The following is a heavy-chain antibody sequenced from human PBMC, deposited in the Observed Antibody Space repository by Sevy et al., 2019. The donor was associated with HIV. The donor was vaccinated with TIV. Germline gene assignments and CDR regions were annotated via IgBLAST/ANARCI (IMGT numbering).Heavy chain of an antibody. V-gene: IGHV3-23*01. CDR2: ISGSGGST. Sequence: GGSLRLSCAASGFTFSSYAMSWVRQAPGKGLQWVSSISGSGGSTNYADSVKGRFTISRDNSKNTLYLQMNSLRAEDTAVFYCARVLHFDAFDIWGQGTMVTGS. J-gene: IGHJ3*02. CDR1: GFTFSSYA. D-gene: IGHD4-4*01. CDR3: ARVLHFDAFDI.